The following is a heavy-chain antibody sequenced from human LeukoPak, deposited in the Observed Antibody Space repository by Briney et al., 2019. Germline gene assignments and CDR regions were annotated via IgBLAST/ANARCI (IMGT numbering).Heavy chain of an antibody. CDR1: GDSMTDYY. Sequence: LETLSLTCTVSGDSMTDYYWGWIRQPPGKGPEWIGYVYSSGSTNYSPSLESRVTISVDTFNNQFSLNLNSVTAADTAIYYCARYQKGGGAFDFWGQGTMVTVSS. CDR3: ARYQKGGGAFDF. CDR2: VYSSGST. V-gene: IGHV4-59*01. J-gene: IGHJ3*01. D-gene: IGHD2-15*01.